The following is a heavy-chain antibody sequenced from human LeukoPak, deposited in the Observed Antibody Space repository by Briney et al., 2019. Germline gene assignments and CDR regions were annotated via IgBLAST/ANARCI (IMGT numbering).Heavy chain of an antibody. Sequence: GGSLRLSCAASGFTFSSYAMSWVRQAPGKGLEWVSAISGSGGSTYYADSVKGRFTISRDNSKNTLYLQMNSLRAEDTAVYYCAKIDCGGDSYLKKNLYYFDYWGQGTLVTVSS. J-gene: IGHJ4*02. CDR2: ISGSGGST. CDR1: GFTFSSYA. V-gene: IGHV3-23*01. D-gene: IGHD2-21*02. CDR3: AKIDCGGDSYLKKNLYYFDY.